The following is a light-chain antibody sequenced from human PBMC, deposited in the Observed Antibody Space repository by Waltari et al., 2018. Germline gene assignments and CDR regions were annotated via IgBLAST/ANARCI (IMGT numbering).Light chain of an antibody. Sequence: DVVMTQSPLSLPVTLGQPASISCRSSQSLVDSTGQTFLHSFKLRPGHSPRRLLYQVSNRDSGVPDRFSGSGSGTDFTLTISRVEVEDVGFYYCLQGSHWPPGFTFGQGTKLEIK. CDR2: QVS. V-gene: IGKV2-30*01. CDR1: QSLVDSTGQTF. J-gene: IGKJ2*01. CDR3: LQGSHWPPGFT.